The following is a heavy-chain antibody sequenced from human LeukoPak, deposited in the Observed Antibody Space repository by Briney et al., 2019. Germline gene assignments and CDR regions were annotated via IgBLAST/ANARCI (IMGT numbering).Heavy chain of an antibody. V-gene: IGHV4-31*03. Sequence: SQTLSLTCTVSGGSISSGDYYWSWIRQHPGKGLEWIGYIYYSGSTYYNPSLKSRVTISVDTSKNQFSLKLSSVTAADTAVYYCARPVFGVVITHYYYGMDVWGQGTTVTVSS. D-gene: IGHD3-3*01. J-gene: IGHJ6*02. CDR2: IYYSGST. CDR1: GGSISSGDYY. CDR3: ARPVFGVVITHYYYGMDV.